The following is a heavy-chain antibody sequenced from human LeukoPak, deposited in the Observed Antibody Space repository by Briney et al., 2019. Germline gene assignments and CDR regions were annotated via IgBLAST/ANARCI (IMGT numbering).Heavy chain of an antibody. J-gene: IGHJ6*03. Sequence: SVKVSCKASGGTFSSYAISWVRQAPGQGLEWMGGIIPIFGTANYAQKFQGRVTITTDESTSTTYMELSSLRSEDTAVYYCARGDGSAAEYYYYMDVWGKGTTVTVSS. CDR1: GGTFSSYA. CDR2: IIPIFGTA. CDR3: ARGDGSAAEYYYYMDV. D-gene: IGHD2-2*01. V-gene: IGHV1-69*05.